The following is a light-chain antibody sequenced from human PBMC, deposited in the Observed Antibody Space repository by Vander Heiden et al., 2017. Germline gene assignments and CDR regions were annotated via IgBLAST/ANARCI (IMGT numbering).Light chain of an antibody. CDR2: AAA. CDR1: AAITND. J-gene: IGKJ4*01. Sequence: DIRVTQSPSSLSASVGARLHITCRARAAITNDLGWYQQKPGQARQRLIYAAASLQSGVPSRFSGRGSGTEFTLTVSSLQPQDSATYYFRQDHYYPLTFGGGTKVEIK. CDR3: RQDHYYPLT. V-gene: IGKV1-17*01.